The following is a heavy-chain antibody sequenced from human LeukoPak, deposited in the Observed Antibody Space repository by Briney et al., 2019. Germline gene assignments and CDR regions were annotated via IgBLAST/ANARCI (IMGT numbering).Heavy chain of an antibody. J-gene: IGHJ5*02. CDR2: THTSGSP. CDR1: GGSMTHYF. V-gene: IGHV4-4*09. D-gene: IGHD2-2*01. CDR3: ARATQRYCSGTTCFPYWLDT. Sequence: SETLSLTCTVSGGSMTHYFWNWIRQPPGKGLEWIGYTHTSGSPDYSRSLKSRVTISLDTSKNQFSLMLSSVTAADTAVYFCARATQRYCSGTTCFPYWLDTWGQGTLATVSS.